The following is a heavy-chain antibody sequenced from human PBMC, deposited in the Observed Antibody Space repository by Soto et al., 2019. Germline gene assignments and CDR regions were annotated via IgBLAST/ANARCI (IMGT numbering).Heavy chain of an antibody. V-gene: IGHV3-53*04. D-gene: IGHD3-10*01. CDR3: ASPLFFGVRGVMDV. CDR1: GFTVSSNY. Sequence: GGSLRLSCAASGFTVSSNYMSWVRQAPGKGLEWVSVIYSGGSTYYADSVKGRFTISRHNSKNTLYLQMNSLRAEDTAVYYCASPLFFGVRGVMDVWGKGTTVTVSS. J-gene: IGHJ6*04. CDR2: IYSGGST.